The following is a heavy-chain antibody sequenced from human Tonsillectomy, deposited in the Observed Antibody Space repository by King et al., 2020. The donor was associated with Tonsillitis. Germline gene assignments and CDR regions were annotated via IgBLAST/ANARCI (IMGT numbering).Heavy chain of an antibody. J-gene: IGHJ4*02. Sequence: GQLVQSGGGLVQPGGSLKLSCAASGFTFSGSAMHWVRQASGKGLEWVGRIRSKANSYATAYAASVKGRFTISRDDSKNTAYLQMNSLKSEDTAVYYCTRRGSDYYDSRGSDYWGQGTLVTVSS. CDR2: IRSKANSYAT. CDR1: GFTFSGSA. CDR3: TRRGSDYYDSRGSDY. D-gene: IGHD3-22*01. V-gene: IGHV3-73*01.